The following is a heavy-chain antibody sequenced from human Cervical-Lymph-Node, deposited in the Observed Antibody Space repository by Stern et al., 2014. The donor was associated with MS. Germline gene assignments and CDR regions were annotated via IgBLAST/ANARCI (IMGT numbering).Heavy chain of an antibody. V-gene: IGHV3-30*03. Sequence: EQLVESGGAVVQPGRSLRLSCAASGFTFSSYGMHWVRQAPGKGLEWGTVISYDGNHKYYAASVKGRFTISRDNSKNTLHLQMNSVTPDDTAIYYCARDYEDTSMLFDHWGQGTLVTVSS. CDR3: ARDYEDTSMLFDH. CDR2: ISYDGNHK. CDR1: GFTFSSYG. J-gene: IGHJ4*02. D-gene: IGHD2-8*01.